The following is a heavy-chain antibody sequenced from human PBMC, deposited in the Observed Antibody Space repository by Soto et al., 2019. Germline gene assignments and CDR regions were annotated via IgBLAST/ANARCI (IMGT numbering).Heavy chain of an antibody. CDR1: GDSINNYY. CDR3: ARGPTQKFGSLHSGWYYFDY. Sequence: STTLSLTFTFSGDSINNYYWSWIRQPPGKRLDWIGYIYYTGSTYYNPSLKSRVTISVDTSKNQFSLKLSSVTAADTAVYYCARGPTQKFGSLHSGWYYFDYWGQGTLVTVSS. CDR2: IYYTGST. D-gene: IGHD3-10*01. J-gene: IGHJ4*02. V-gene: IGHV4-59*01.